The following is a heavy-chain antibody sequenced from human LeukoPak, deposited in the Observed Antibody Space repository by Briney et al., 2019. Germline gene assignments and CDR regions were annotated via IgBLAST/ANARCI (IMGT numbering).Heavy chain of an antibody. D-gene: IGHD3-22*01. Sequence: GGSLRLSCAASGFTFSSYEMNWVRQAPGKGLEWVSYISSSGSTIYYADSVKGRFTISRDNSKNTLYLQMNSLRAEDTAVYYCANWPPSLYYYDSSGYYSEGYWGQGTLVTVSS. CDR1: GFTFSSYE. J-gene: IGHJ4*02. V-gene: IGHV3-48*03. CDR2: ISSSGSTI. CDR3: ANWPPSLYYYDSSGYYSEGY.